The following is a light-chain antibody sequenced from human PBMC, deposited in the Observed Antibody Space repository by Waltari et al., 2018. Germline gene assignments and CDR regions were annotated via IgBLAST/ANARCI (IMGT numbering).Light chain of an antibody. V-gene: IGKV3-11*01. CDR3: QQRSNWTPHT. J-gene: IGKJ2*01. CDR1: QGVGTY. Sequence: EIVLTQSPATLSLSPVETATLSCRTSQGVGTYLAWYQQKPGQAPRLLIYDASNRATGIPARFRGSGSGTDFTLTISSLEAEDFAIYYCQQRSNWTPHTFGQGARLEIK. CDR2: DAS.